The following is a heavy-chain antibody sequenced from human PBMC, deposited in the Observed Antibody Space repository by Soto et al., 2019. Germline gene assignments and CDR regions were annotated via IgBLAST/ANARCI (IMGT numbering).Heavy chain of an antibody. CDR1: GFTFSNYW. CDR3: ASGFRYGYLFDY. Sequence: GGSLRLSCAASGFTFSNYWMNWVRQAAGKGLEWVANIKHDGSEKYYVDSVKGRFTISRDNAKNSLFLQMNSLRAEDTAVYYCASGFRYGYLFDYWGQGTLVTVSS. V-gene: IGHV3-7*01. D-gene: IGHD5-18*01. CDR2: IKHDGSEK. J-gene: IGHJ4*02.